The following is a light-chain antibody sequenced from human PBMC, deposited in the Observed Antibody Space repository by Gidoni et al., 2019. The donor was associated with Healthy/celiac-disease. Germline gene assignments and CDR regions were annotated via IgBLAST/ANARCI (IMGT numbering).Light chain of an antibody. CDR1: NIGSKS. J-gene: IGLJ3*02. CDR2: DDS. V-gene: IGLV3-21*02. CDR3: QGWDSSSDHWV. Sequence: SYVLTQPPSVSVAPGQTARITCGGNNIGSKSVHWYQQKPGQAPVLVVYDDSDRPSWIPERFSGSNSGNTDTLPISTVEAGDEADYYCQGWDSSSDHWVFGGGTKLTVL.